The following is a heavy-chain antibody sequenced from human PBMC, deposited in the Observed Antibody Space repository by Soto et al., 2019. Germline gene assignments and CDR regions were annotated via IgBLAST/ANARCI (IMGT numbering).Heavy chain of an antibody. Sequence: PGGSLRLSCAASGFTFNNYAMKWIRQAPGKGLEWVSTIGGSGSATYYADSVKGRFTISRDNSKNTLYLQMNTLRAEDTAVYYCAKAQILTGYYPPRDFDYWGQGTLVTVSS. CDR2: IGGSGSAT. CDR1: GFTFNNYA. J-gene: IGHJ4*02. V-gene: IGHV3-23*01. D-gene: IGHD3-9*01. CDR3: AKAQILTGYYPPRDFDY.